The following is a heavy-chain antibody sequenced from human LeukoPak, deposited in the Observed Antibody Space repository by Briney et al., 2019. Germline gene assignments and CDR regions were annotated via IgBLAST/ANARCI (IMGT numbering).Heavy chain of an antibody. CDR1: GGSIGSYY. D-gene: IGHD3-22*01. CDR3: ARGYYDSSGYYTEFAN. J-gene: IGHJ4*02. CDR2: IYTSGST. V-gene: IGHV4-4*07. Sequence: SETLSLTCTVSGGSIGSYYWSWTRQPAGKGLEWIGRIYTSGSTDYTPSLKSRVTMSVDTSKNKFSLKVTSVTAADTAVYYCARGYYDSSGYYTEFANWGQGTLVTVSS.